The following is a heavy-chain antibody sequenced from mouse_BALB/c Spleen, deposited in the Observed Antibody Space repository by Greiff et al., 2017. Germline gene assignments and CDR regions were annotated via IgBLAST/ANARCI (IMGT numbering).Heavy chain of an antibody. J-gene: IGHJ3*01. CDR3: ARQRGGGNYVFAY. Sequence: EVKVVESGGDLVKPGGSLKLSCAASGFTFSSYGMSWVRQTPDKRLEWVATISSGGSYTYYPDSVKGRFTISRDNAKNTLYLQMSSLKSEDTAMYYWARQRGGGNYVFAYWGQGTLVTVSA. D-gene: IGHD2-1*01. CDR1: GFTFSSYG. CDR2: ISSGGSYT. V-gene: IGHV5-6*01.